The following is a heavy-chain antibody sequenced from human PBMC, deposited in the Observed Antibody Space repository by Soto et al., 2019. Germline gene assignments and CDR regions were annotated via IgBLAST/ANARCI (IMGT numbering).Heavy chain of an antibody. CDR2: MYNTGGT. D-gene: IGHD2-21*02. CDR1: GGSISRYY. J-gene: IGHJ6*01. CDR3: ARDLWGYCGTDCYPLDV. V-gene: IGHV4-59*01. Sequence: QVQLQESGPGLVKPSGTLSLTCTVSGGSISRYYWSWIRQPPGKGLEWIGYMYNTGGTVYNPSFKSPVTISVDTSKNQFSLKLNSVTAADTAVYYCARDLWGYCGTDCYPLDVWGQGTTVTVSS.